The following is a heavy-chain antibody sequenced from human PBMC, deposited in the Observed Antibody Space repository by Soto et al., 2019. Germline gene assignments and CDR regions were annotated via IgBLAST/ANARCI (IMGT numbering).Heavy chain of an antibody. J-gene: IGHJ4*02. D-gene: IGHD4-4*01. CDR1: GYTFINFG. V-gene: IGHV1-18*04. Sequence: ASVKVSFKTSGYTFINFGITCVRQAPGQGLEWVGKIRGYNGDTNYAPKLQGRVTMTTDTSTSTAYLELRTLRSDDTAVYYCARGRHRNPDYWGQGTLVTVSS. CDR2: IRGYNGDT. CDR3: ARGRHRNPDY.